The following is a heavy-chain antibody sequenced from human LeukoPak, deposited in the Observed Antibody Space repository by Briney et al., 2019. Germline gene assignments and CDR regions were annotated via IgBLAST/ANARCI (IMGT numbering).Heavy chain of an antibody. CDR1: VYSFSSNW. J-gene: IGHJ1*01. D-gene: IGHD6-19*01. CDR3: ARQSSGWFGDFQH. V-gene: IGHV5-51*01. CDR2: IYPGDSDT. Sequence: GESLNISCKGSVYSFSSNWIGWVRQMPGKGLDWMGIIYPGDSDTRYSPSFQGQVNISADKSISTAYLQWSSLKASDTAMYYCARQSSGWFGDFQHWGQGTLVTVSS.